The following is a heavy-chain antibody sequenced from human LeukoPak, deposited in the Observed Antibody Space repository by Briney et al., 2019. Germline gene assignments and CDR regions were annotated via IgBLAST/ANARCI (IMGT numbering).Heavy chain of an antibody. J-gene: IGHJ4*02. V-gene: IGHV3-23*01. CDR2: ISGSGDST. Sequence: GGSLRLSCAASGFTFSSYAMSWVRQAPGKGLEWLSFISGSGDSTHYADSVKGRFTISRDNSKNTLDLQMNSLRAEDTAVYYCARAPYDILTGYYHPFDYWGQGTLVTVSS. CDR3: ARAPYDILTGYYHPFDY. D-gene: IGHD3-9*01. CDR1: GFTFSSYA.